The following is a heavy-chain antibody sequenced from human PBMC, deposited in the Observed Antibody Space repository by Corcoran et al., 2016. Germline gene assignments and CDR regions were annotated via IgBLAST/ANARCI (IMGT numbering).Heavy chain of an antibody. Sequence: QVQLQESGPGLVKPSETLSLTCTVSGGSISSYYWSWIRQPPGKGLEWIGYIYYSGSTNYNPSLKSRVTISVDTSKNQFSLKLSSVTAADTAVYYCARDLSDGSGSYSYYYGMDVWGKGTTVSVSA. J-gene: IGHJ6*04. CDR2: IYYSGST. D-gene: IGHD3-10*01. CDR1: GGSISSYY. V-gene: IGHV4-59*01. CDR3: ARDLSDGSGSYSYYYGMDV.